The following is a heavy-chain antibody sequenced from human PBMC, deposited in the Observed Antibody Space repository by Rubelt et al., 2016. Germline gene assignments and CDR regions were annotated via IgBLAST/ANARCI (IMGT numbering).Heavy chain of an antibody. CDR1: GGSFSIYY. Sequence: QVQPQQWGAGLLKPSETLSLTCAVYGGSFSIYYWSWIRQPPGKGLEWIGEINHSGSTNDNPSLKRRVTISVDTSKNQFSLKLTAMTAADTAVYFCARHRIIRDMTLGGWFDPWGQGTLATVSS. J-gene: IGHJ5*02. CDR3: ARHRIIRDMTLGGWFDP. CDR2: INHSGST. D-gene: IGHD3-16*01. V-gene: IGHV4-34*01.